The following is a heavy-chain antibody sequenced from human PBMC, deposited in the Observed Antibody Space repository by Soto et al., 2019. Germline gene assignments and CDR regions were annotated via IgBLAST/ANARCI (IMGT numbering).Heavy chain of an antibody. CDR3: ARGIASSSRTSLIY. Sequence: SETLSLTCSVSGGSIISHYWSWIRQPPGKGLEWIGYIYYSGNTNYNPSLKSRVTISLDTSKNQFSLKLTSVTAADTAIYYCARGIASSSRTSLIYWGQGALVTVSS. CDR1: GGSIISHY. CDR2: IYYSGNT. V-gene: IGHV4-59*11. D-gene: IGHD6-13*01. J-gene: IGHJ4*02.